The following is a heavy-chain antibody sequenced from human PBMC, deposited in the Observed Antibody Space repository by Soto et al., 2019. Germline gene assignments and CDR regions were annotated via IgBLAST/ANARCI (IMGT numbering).Heavy chain of an antibody. CDR3: ARGTTGTTSRFDP. Sequence: SETLSLTCAVSGDSISSYYCMWIRQPPGKGLESIGYLYYGRSANYNPSLKSRVTLSVDTSTNQCSLTLSSMTAADTAMYYCARGTTGTTSRFDPWGQGTLVTVSS. CDR2: LYYGRSA. CDR1: GDSISSYY. V-gene: IGHV4-59*01. J-gene: IGHJ5*02. D-gene: IGHD1-1*01.